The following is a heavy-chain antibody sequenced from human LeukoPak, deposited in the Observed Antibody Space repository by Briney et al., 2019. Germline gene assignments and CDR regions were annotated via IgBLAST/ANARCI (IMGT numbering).Heavy chain of an antibody. CDR1: GFTFSSYA. D-gene: IGHD4-17*01. CDR2: ISGSGGST. V-gene: IGHV3-23*01. CDR3: ARDRVGYGDYVPAEYFQH. Sequence: PGGSLRLSCAASGFTFSSYAMSWVRQAPGKGLEWVSAISGSGGSTYYADSVKGRFTISRDNAKNSLYLQMNSLRAEDTAVYYCARDRVGYGDYVPAEYFQHWGQGTLVTVSS. J-gene: IGHJ1*01.